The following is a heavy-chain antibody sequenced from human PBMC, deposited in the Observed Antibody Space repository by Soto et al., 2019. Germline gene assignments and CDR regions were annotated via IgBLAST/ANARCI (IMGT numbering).Heavy chain of an antibody. D-gene: IGHD1-26*01. CDR3: ARDVSGSLDC. V-gene: IGHV3-7*01. CDR1: GFTFSTYW. Sequence: EVQLVESGGGLVQPGGSLRLSCAASGFTFSTYWMAWVRQAPGKGLEWVANINQDESDKHYVGSVKGRFTISRDNAKKSLYLQMNSLRAEDTALYSCARDVSGSLDCWGQGTLVTVSS. CDR2: INQDESDK. J-gene: IGHJ4*02.